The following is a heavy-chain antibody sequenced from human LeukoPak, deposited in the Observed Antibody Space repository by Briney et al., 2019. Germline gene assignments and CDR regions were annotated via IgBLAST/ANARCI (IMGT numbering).Heavy chain of an antibody. CDR3: AKRGVVIPVILVGFHKEAYYFDS. V-gene: IGHV3-23*01. D-gene: IGHD3-22*01. CDR2: ISGSGGGT. Sequence: PGGSLRLSCAVSGITVSNYGMSWVRQAPGKGLEWVAGISGSGGGTNYADSVKGRFTISRDNFKNTLYLQMNSLRAEDTAVYFCAKRGVVIPVILVGFHKEAYYFDSWGQGALVTVSS. CDR1: GITVSNYG. J-gene: IGHJ4*02.